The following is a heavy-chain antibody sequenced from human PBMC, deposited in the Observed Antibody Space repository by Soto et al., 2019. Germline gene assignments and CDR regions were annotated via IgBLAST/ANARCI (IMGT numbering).Heavy chain of an antibody. CDR1: GFTFSSYS. Sequence: GSLSLSCAASGFTFSSYSMNWVRQAPGKGLEWVSSISSSSTYIHYADSVKGRFTISRDNAKNSLYLQMNSLRAEDTAVYYCARDLDNTPQLWLISAVYFDYWGQGTLVTVSS. CDR2: ISSSSTYI. J-gene: IGHJ4*02. V-gene: IGHV3-21*01. D-gene: IGHD5-18*01. CDR3: ARDLDNTPQLWLISAVYFDY.